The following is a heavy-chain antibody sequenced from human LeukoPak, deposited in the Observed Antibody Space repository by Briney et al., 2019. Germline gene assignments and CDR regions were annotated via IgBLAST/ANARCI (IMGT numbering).Heavy chain of an antibody. CDR3: ARVKIAVAGTIGY. D-gene: IGHD6-19*01. V-gene: IGHV4-59*01. CDR1: GGSISSYY. Sequence: SETLSLTCTVSGGSISSYYWSWIRQPPGKGLEWIGYIYYSGSTNYNPSLKSRVTISVDTSKNQFPLKLSSVTAADTAVYYCARVKIAVAGTIGYWGQGTLVTVSS. J-gene: IGHJ4*02. CDR2: IYYSGST.